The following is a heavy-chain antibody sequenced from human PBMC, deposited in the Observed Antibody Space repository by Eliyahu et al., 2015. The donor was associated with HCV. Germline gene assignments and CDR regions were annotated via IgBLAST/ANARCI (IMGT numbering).Heavy chain of an antibody. V-gene: IGHV3-21*01. J-gene: IGHJ6*02. CDR3: ARGRIREYGMDV. Sequence: EVQLVESGGGLVKPGGSLRLSCAASGFTFSSYSMNWVRQAPGKGLEWVSSISSSSSYIYYADSVKGRFTISRDNAKNSLYLQMNSLRAEDTAVYYCARGRIREYGMDVWGQGTTVTVSS. CDR1: GFTFSSYS. D-gene: IGHD1-14*01. CDR2: ISSSSSYI.